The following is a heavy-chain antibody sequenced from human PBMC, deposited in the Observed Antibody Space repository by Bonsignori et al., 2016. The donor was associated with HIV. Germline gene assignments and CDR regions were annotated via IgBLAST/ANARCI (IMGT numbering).Heavy chain of an antibody. CDR1: GFTFSSYW. CDR3: AKSGRYCTTTSCYPILDAFDI. J-gene: IGHJ3*02. CDR2: IKQDGSEK. Sequence: GESLKISCAASGFTFSSYWMSWVRQAPGKGLEWVANIKQDGSEKYYVDSVKGRFTISRDNAKNSLYLQMNSLRAEDSAVYYCAKSGRYCTTTSCYPILDAFDIWGQGTMVTVSS. D-gene: IGHD2-2*01. V-gene: IGHV3-7*01.